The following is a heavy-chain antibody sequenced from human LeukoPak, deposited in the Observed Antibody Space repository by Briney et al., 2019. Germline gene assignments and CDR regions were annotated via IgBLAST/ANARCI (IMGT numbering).Heavy chain of an antibody. D-gene: IGHD5-12*01. CDR2: INPNSGNT. J-gene: IGHJ4*02. V-gene: IGHV1-2*06. CDR3: ARGYSGYDLKMGH. Sequence: ASVKVSCKAFGYTFTGYYIHWVRQVPGQGLEWVGRINPNSGNTKQSQKLQGRVTVSRDTSINTAYMELSRLTSDDTAVYCARGYSGYDLKMGHWGQGTLVTVSS. CDR1: GYTFTGYY.